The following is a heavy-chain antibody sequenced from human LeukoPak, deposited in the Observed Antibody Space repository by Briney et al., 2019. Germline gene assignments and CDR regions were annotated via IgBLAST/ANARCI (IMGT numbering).Heavy chain of an antibody. CDR1: GYTFTGYY. Sequence: GASVKVSCKASGYTFTGYYMHWVRQAPGQGLEWMGRIIPILGIANYAQKFQGRVTITADKSTSTAYMELSSLRSEDTAVYYCARGFSGSYQYWGQGTLVTVSS. CDR3: ARGFSGSYQY. CDR2: IIPILGIA. V-gene: IGHV1-69*04. J-gene: IGHJ4*02. D-gene: IGHD1-26*01.